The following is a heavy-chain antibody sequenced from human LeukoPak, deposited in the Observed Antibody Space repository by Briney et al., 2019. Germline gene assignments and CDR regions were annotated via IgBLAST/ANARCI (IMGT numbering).Heavy chain of an antibody. D-gene: IGHD3-10*01. J-gene: IGHJ4*02. CDR3: ARDRDKYYGSGSQVDY. V-gene: IGHV4-34*01. CDR2: VNHSGST. Sequence: SETLSLTCAVYGGSFSGYYWSWIRQPPGKGLEWIGEVNHSGSTNYNPSLKSRVTISVDTSKNQFSLKLSSVTAADTAVYYCARDRDKYYGSGSQVDYWGQGTLVTVSS. CDR1: GGSFSGYY.